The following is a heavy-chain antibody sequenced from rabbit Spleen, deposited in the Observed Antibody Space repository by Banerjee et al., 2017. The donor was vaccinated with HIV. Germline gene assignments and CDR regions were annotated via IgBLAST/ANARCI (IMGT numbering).Heavy chain of an antibody. CDR3: AKGSTWGTRLDL. Sequence: QSLEESGGDLVKPGASLTLTCTASGFSLSTYYYMCWVRQAPGKGLEWIACIYTTSGGITYYASWVNGRFTISKTSSTTVTLQMTSLTVADTATYFCAKGSTWGTRLDLWGPGTLVTVS. J-gene: IGHJ3*01. CDR1: GFSLSTYYY. V-gene: IGHV1S40*01. D-gene: IGHD4-2*01. CDR2: IYTTSGGIT.